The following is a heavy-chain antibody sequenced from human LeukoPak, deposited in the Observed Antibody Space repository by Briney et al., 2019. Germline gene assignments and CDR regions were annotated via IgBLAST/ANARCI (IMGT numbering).Heavy chain of an antibody. V-gene: IGHV3-48*03. J-gene: IGHJ4*02. Sequence: GGSLRLSCAASGFTFSSYEMNWVRQAPGKGLEWVSYISSSGSTIYYADSVKGRFTISRDNAKNSLYLQMNSLRAEDTAVYCCARDLAPRPTTNFDYWGQGTLVTVSS. D-gene: IGHD1-26*01. CDR1: GFTFSSYE. CDR3: ARDLAPRPTTNFDY. CDR2: ISSSGSTI.